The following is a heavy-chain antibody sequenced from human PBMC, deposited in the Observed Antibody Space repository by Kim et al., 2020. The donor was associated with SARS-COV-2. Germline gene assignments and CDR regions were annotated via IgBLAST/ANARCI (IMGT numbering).Heavy chain of an antibody. J-gene: IGHJ4*01. CDR3: ACACIALIVVVTHFDY. Sequence: SETLSLTCTVSGGSISSGGYYWIWNRQHQGKGLEWNGYNNYSGSTNHTLSLKSRDTISLDMNKNHSSLKPSSVSAADTAVYDCACACIALIVVVTHFDY. D-gene: IGHD3-22*01. CDR1: GGSISSGGYY. CDR2: NNYSGST. V-gene: IGHV4-31*03.